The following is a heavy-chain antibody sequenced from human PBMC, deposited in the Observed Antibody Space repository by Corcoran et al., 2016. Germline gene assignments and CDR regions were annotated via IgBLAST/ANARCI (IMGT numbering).Heavy chain of an antibody. V-gene: IGHV3-30*18. CDR1: GFTFSSYG. CDR2: ISYDGSNK. J-gene: IGHJ6*02. CDR3: AKNGIAAAGHYYGMDV. D-gene: IGHD6-13*01. Sequence: QVQLVESGGGVVQPGRSLRLSCAASGFTFSSYGMHWVRQAPGKGLEWVAVISYDGSNKYYADSVNGRFTISRENSKNTLYLQMNRLRAEDTAVYYCAKNGIAAAGHYYGMDVWGQGTTVTVSS.